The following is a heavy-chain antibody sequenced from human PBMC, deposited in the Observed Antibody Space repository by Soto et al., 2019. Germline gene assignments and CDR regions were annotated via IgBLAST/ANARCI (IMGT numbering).Heavy chain of an antibody. V-gene: IGHV3-7*03. Sequence: PGGSLRLSCAASGFTFSSYWMSWVRQAPGKGLEWVANIKQDGSEKYYVDSVKGRFTISRDNAKNSLYLQMNSLRAEDTAVYYCARDRPGGIFGALRNYYYGMDVWGQGTTVTVSS. CDR2: IKQDGSEK. J-gene: IGHJ6*02. CDR3: ARDRPGGIFGALRNYYYGMDV. CDR1: GFTFSSYW. D-gene: IGHD3-3*01.